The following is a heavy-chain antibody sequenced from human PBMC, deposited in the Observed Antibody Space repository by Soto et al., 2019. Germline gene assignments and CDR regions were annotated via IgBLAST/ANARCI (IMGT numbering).Heavy chain of an antibody. CDR2: IYYSGST. Sequence: PSETLSLTCTVSGGSISSSSYYWGWIRQPPGKGLEWIGSIYYSGSTYYNPSLKSRVTISVDTSKNQFSLKLSSVTAADTAVYYCARHGDTGTAMVNFDYWGQGTLVTVS. CDR1: GGSISSSSYY. V-gene: IGHV4-39*01. D-gene: IGHD5-18*01. J-gene: IGHJ4*02. CDR3: ARHGDTGTAMVNFDY.